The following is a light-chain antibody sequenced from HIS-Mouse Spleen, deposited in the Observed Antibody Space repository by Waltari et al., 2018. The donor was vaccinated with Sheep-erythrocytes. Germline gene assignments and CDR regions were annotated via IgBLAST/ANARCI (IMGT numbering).Light chain of an antibody. V-gene: IGKV1-39*01. CDR1: QSISSY. CDR3: QQSYSTPYT. Sequence: DIQMTQSPSSLSASVGDRVTITCRASQSISSYLNWYQQKPGKAPKPLIYAASSLQSAVPSRFSGSGSGTDFTLTISSLQPEDFATYYCQQSYSTPYTFGQGTKLEIK. J-gene: IGKJ2*01. CDR2: AAS.